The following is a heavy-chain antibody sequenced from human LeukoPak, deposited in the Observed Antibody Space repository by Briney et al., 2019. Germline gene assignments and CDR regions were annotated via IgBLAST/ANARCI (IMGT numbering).Heavy chain of an antibody. D-gene: IGHD4-11*01. CDR2: INHSGST. CDR3: ARHNYGGKRFGDY. J-gene: IGHJ4*02. CDR1: GGSLSGYY. Sequence: PSETLSLTCAVYGGSLSGYYWSWIRQPPGKGLEWNGEINHSGSTNYNPSLKSRVTISVDTSKNQFSLRLSSVTAADTAVYYCARHNYGGKRFGDYWGQGTLVTVSS. V-gene: IGHV4-34*01.